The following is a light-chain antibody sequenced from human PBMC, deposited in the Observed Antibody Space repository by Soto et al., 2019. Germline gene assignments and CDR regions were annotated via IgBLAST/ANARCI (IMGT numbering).Light chain of an antibody. V-gene: IGLV2-14*01. Sequence: QSALTQPASVSGSPGQSITISCTGTSSDVGAYNYVSWYQQHPGKVPKLIIYDVINRPSGVSCRFSGSKSVNTASLTISGLQAEDEADYYCTSYTSSVTLVFGGGTKLTVL. CDR1: SSDVGAYNY. J-gene: IGLJ3*02. CDR2: DVI. CDR3: TSYTSSVTLV.